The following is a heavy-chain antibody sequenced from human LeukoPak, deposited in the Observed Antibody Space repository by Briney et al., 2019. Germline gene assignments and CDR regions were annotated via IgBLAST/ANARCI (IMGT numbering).Heavy chain of an antibody. Sequence: SETLSLTCAVSGYSISSGYYWGWIRQPPGKGLEWIGSIYHSGSTYYNPSLKSRVTISVDTSKNQFSLKLSSVTAADTAVYYCARRVQAEVVDIWGQGTMVTVSS. V-gene: IGHV4-38-2*01. J-gene: IGHJ3*02. CDR1: GYSISSGYY. CDR2: IYHSGST. D-gene: IGHD2-15*01. CDR3: ARRVQAEVVDI.